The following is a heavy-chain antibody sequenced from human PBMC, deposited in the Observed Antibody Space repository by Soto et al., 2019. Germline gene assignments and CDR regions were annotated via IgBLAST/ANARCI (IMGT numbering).Heavy chain of an antibody. CDR1: GFSFNSYA. D-gene: IGHD2-15*01. CDR2: ITFDGSSQ. Sequence: QVQLVESGGRVVHPGTSLRLSCEVSGFSFNSYAMHWVRQAPGKGLEWVAAITFDGSSQFYAGSVRGRFTISRDNSRNTLFLDMTSLRPEDTAMYFCAKDRPGYCSDGLCYEHFHYGMDVWGQGTTV. CDR3: AKDRPGYCSDGLCYEHFHYGMDV. V-gene: IGHV3-30*04. J-gene: IGHJ6*02.